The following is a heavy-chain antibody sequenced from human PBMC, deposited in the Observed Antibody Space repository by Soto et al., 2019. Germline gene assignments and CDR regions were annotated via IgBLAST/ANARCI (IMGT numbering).Heavy chain of an antibody. V-gene: IGHV1-18*01. CDR1: GYTFNTYG. CDR2: ISPYNGNT. D-gene: IGHD3-22*01. J-gene: IGHJ4*01. CDR3: ARIRDPSLYYDSSDYDDY. Sequence: ASVKVSCKASGYTFNTYGITWVRQAPGQGLEWMGWISPYNGNTKHAQNLQGRLSMTTDTSTSTAYMELRSLRSDDTAVYFCARIRDPSLYYDSSDYDDYWGQGTLVTVSS.